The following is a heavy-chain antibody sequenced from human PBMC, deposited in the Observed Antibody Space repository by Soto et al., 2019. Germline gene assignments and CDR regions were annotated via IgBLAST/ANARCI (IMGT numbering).Heavy chain of an antibody. J-gene: IGHJ6*02. V-gene: IGHV3-74*01. CDR2: INRDGSTT. D-gene: IGHD6-13*01. Sequence: EVQLVESGGGLVQPGGSLRLSCAASGFTFSTYWMHWFRQAPGKGLVWVSRINRDGSTTNYADSVKGRFTISRDNAKNTLHLQMNSLRAEDTAVYYCAVGPGISYSYTVDVWGRGTTGTVSS. CDR1: GFTFSTYW. CDR3: AVGPGISYSYTVDV.